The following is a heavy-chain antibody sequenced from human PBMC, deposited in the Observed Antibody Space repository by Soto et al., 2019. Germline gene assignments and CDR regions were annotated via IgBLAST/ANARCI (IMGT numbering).Heavy chain of an antibody. J-gene: IGHJ4*02. CDR1: GFSLSAGGVG. CDR3: AHRGPKESLFDF. Sequence: HITLKESGPTLVKPTQTLTLTCTFSGFSLSAGGVGVGWIRQPPGQALECLALIYWDDDKRYRPSLKSRLTITKHTSKNQVVLTMTNMDPMDTATYYCAHRGPKESLFDFWGQGTLVTVSS. CDR2: IYWDDDK. V-gene: IGHV2-5*02.